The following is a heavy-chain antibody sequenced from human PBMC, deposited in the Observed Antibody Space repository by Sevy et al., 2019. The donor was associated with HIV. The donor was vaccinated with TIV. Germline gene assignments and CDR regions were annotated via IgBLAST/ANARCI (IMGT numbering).Heavy chain of an antibody. J-gene: IGHJ4*02. V-gene: IGHV3-7*01. CDR3: SRRYFTV. D-gene: IGHD3-10*01. CDR1: GFTFHTYW. CDR2: IRQDGNEI. Sequence: GGSLRLSCAASGFTFHTYWMQWIRQAPGKGLEWVANIRQDGNEIYYADSVKGRFTISRDNAMQSLYLEMNNLRVEDSGIYYCSRRYFTVWGQGTVVTVSS.